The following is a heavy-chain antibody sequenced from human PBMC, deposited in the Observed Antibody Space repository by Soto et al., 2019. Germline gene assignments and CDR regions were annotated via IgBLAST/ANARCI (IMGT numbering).Heavy chain of an antibody. CDR1: GFTFSSYA. CDR3: AKDSYGDDGYFDL. CDR2: ISASGGST. J-gene: IGHJ2*01. Sequence: EVQLLESGGGLVQPGGSLRLSCAASGFTFSSYAMSWVRQAPGKGLEWVSAISASGGSTYYADSVKGRFTISRDNSKNTLYLQMNSLRAEDTAVYYCAKDSYGDDGYFDLWGRGTLVTVSS. D-gene: IGHD4-17*01. V-gene: IGHV3-23*01.